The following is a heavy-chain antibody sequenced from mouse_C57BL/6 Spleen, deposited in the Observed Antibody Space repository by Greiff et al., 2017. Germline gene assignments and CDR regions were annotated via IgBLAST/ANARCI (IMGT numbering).Heavy chain of an antibody. D-gene: IGHD5-1*01. J-gene: IGHJ2*01. CDR1: GYTFTDYY. CDR3: ARSESNYAEY. Sequence: EVQLQQSGPELVKPGASVKISCKASGYTFTDYYMNWVKQSHGKSLEWIGDINPNNGGTSYNQKFKGKATLTVDKSSSTAYMELRSLSSEDAAVYYCARSESNYAEYWSQGTTLTVSS. V-gene: IGHV1-26*01. CDR2: INPNNGGT.